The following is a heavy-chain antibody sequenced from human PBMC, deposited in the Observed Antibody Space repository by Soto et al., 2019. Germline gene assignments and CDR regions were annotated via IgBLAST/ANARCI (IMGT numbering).Heavy chain of an antibody. J-gene: IGHJ6*02. Sequence: GASVKVSCKASGGTFSSYAISWVRQAPGQGLEWMGGIIPIFGTANYAQKFQGRVTITTDESTSTAYMELSSLRTEDTAVYYCASSAVVPAAMGNYYYYGMDVWGQWTTGTSSS. D-gene: IGHD2-2*01. CDR3: ASSAVVPAAMGNYYYYGMDV. CDR2: IIPIFGTA. V-gene: IGHV1-69*05. CDR1: GGTFSSYA.